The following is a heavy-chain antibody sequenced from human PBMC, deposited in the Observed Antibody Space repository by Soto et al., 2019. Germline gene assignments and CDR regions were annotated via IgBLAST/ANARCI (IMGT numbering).Heavy chain of an antibody. Sequence: GASVKVSCKASGGTFSSYAISWVRQAPGQGLEWMGGIIPIFGTANYAQKFQGRVTITADESTSTAYMELSSLRSEDTAVYYCARLLTPLYYYGMDVWGQGTTVTVPS. CDR2: IIPIFGTA. J-gene: IGHJ6*02. V-gene: IGHV1-69*13. CDR3: ARLLTPLYYYGMDV. D-gene: IGHD1-20*01. CDR1: GGTFSSYA.